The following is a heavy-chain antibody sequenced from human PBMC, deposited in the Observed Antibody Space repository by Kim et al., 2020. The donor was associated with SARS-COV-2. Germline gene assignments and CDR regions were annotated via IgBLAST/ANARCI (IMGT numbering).Heavy chain of an antibody. CDR3: ARGQSYYDSSGYPYYFDY. CDR2: IYYSGST. V-gene: IGHV4-59*01. D-gene: IGHD3-22*01. J-gene: IGHJ4*02. CDR1: GGSISSYY. Sequence: SETLSLTCTVSGGSISSYYWSWIRQPPGKGLEWIGYIYYSGSTNYNPSLKSRVTISVDTSKNQFSLKLSSVTAADTAVYYCARGQSYYDSSGYPYYFDYWGQGTLVTVSS.